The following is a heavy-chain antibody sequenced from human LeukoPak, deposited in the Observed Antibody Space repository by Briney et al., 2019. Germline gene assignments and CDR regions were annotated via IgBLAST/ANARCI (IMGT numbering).Heavy chain of an antibody. J-gene: IGHJ3*02. CDR3: ARGYRWDSGYVDAFDI. CDR2: IYHSGST. Sequence: PSETLSLTCSASGGYISSSNWWSLVRQPPGKGLEGIGEIYHSGSTNYNPSLKSRVTISVDKSKNQFSLRLPSVTAADTAVYSCARGYRWDSGYVDAFDIWGQGTMVTVSS. V-gene: IGHV4-4*02. D-gene: IGHD3-22*01. CDR1: GGYISSSNW.